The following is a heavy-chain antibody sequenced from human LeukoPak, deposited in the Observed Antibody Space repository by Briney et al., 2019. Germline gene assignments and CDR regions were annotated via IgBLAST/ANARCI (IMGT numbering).Heavy chain of an antibody. J-gene: IGHJ6*03. CDR2: INHSGST. CDR3: ARGRISYYYYYYMDV. Sequence: SETLSLTCAVYGGSFSGYYWSWIRQPPGKGLEWIGEINHSGSTNYNPSLKGRVTISVDTSKNQFSLKLSSVTAADTAVYYCARGRISYYYYYYMDVWGKGTTVTVSS. CDR1: GGSFSGYY. V-gene: IGHV4-34*01.